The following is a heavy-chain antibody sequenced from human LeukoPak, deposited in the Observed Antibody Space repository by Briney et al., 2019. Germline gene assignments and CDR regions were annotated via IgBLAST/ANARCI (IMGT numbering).Heavy chain of an antibody. CDR2: INHSGST. CDR3: ARPRSVYYYDSSGYFDY. Sequence: PSETLSLTCAVYGGSFSGYYWSWIRQPPGKGLEWIGEINHSGSTNYNPSLKSRVTISVDTSKNQFSLKLSSVTDADTAVYYCARPRSVYYYDSSGYFDYWGQGTLVTVSS. D-gene: IGHD3-22*01. CDR1: GGSFSGYY. V-gene: IGHV4-34*01. J-gene: IGHJ4*02.